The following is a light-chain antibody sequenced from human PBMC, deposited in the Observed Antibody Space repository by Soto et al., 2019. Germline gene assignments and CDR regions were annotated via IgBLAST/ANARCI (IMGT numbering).Light chain of an antibody. Sequence: QPVLTQPPSVSGAPGQRVTISCTGSSSNIGAGYDVHWYQQLPGTAPKLLIYGNSNRPSGVPDRFSGSKSGTSASLAITGLQAEDEADYYCQSYYSSLSVGVFGGGTKVTVL. CDR2: GNS. J-gene: IGLJ2*01. CDR3: QSYYSSLSVGV. V-gene: IGLV1-40*01. CDR1: SSNIGAGYD.